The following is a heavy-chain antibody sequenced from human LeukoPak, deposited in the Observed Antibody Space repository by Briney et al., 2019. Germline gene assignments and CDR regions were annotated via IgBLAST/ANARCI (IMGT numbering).Heavy chain of an antibody. CDR1: GGSISSYY. CDR3: ARSTIRYYMDV. CDR2: IYYSGST. Sequence: SESLSLSCTVSGGSISSYYWSWIRQPPGKGLEWIWYIYYSGSTNYNPSLKSRVTISVDTSKTQFSLKLSSVTAADTAVYCCARSTIRYYMDVWGKGTTVTVSS. D-gene: IGHD3-3*01. J-gene: IGHJ6*03. V-gene: IGHV4-59*01.